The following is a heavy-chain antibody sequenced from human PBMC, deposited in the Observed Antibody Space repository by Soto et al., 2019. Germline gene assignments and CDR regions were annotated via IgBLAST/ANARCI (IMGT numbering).Heavy chain of an antibody. Sequence: EVQLVESGGGLVQPGGSLRLSCAASGFTFSDHYMDWVRQAPGKGLEWDGRAGNKAHSFTTEYAASVKGRFTISRDDSKNSLYLQMNSLKTEDTAVYYCVRLDGSYYPDYWGQGTLVTVSS. D-gene: IGHD1-26*01. V-gene: IGHV3-72*01. CDR1: GFTFSDHY. J-gene: IGHJ4*02. CDR2: AGNKAHSFTT. CDR3: VRLDGSYYPDY.